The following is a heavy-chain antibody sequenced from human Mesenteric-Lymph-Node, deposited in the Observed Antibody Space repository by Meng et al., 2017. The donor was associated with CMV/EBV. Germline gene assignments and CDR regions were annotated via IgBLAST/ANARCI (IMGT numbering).Heavy chain of an antibody. J-gene: IGHJ4*01. D-gene: IGHD3-10*01. V-gene: IGHV1-46*01. Sequence: SCKASEYTFSNYYMHWMRQAPGQGPEWMGLIDPSGGSTRYPQKFQGRVTVTRDTSTSTVYMELSSLRSEDTAVYYCARALFYYGNDYWGHGTLVTVSS. CDR3: ARALFYYGNDY. CDR2: IDPSGGST. CDR1: EYTFSNYY.